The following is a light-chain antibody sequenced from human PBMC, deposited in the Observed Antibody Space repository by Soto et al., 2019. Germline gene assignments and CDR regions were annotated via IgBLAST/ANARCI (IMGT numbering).Light chain of an antibody. Sequence: QSALTQPPSASGSPGQSLTISCTGTNSDIGANNWVSWYQQYPGKPPKLIIFEVSKRPSGVPDRFSGSKSGNTASLTVSGLQVEDEADYFCSSYGVSRIFGGGTKRTVL. J-gene: IGLJ2*01. CDR1: NSDIGANNW. V-gene: IGLV2-8*01. CDR3: SSYGVSRI. CDR2: EVS.